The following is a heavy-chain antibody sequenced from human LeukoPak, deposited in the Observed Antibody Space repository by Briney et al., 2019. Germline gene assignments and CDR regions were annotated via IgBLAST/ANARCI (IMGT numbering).Heavy chain of an antibody. CDR2: ISYDGSNK. CDR1: GFTFSSYG. D-gene: IGHD3-22*01. Sequence: GGSLRLSCAASGFTFSSYGMHWVRQAPGKGLEWVAVISYDGSNKYYADSVKGRFTISRDNSKNTLYLQMNSLRAEDTAVYYCAKGGRITMIVVVTDAFDIWGQGTMVTVSS. V-gene: IGHV3-30*18. CDR3: AKGGRITMIVVVTDAFDI. J-gene: IGHJ3*02.